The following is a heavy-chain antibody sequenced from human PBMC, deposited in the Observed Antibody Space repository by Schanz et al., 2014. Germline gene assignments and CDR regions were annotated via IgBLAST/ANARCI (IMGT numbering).Heavy chain of an antibody. D-gene: IGHD3-9*01. CDR1: GFIFSSYG. J-gene: IGHJ4*02. CDR2: ISSSGSYI. CDR3: AKQIHYDILTVTRN. Sequence: EVQLVESGGGLVKPGGSLRLSCAASGFIFSSYGLHWVRQAPGKGLEWVSSISSSGSYIHYADSVKGRFTISRDNAKNTLYLQMNSLRAEDTAVYYCAKQIHYDILTVTRNWGQGTLVTVSS. V-gene: IGHV3-21*04.